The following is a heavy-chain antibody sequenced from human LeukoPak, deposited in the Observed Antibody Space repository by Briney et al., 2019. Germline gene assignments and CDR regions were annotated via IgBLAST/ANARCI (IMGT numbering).Heavy chain of an antibody. CDR3: ARARDLTIFGVVNPGTLDY. D-gene: IGHD3-3*01. CDR1: GGSISSGGYY. V-gene: IGHV4-31*03. CDR2: IYYSGST. Sequence: SETLSLTCTASGGSISSGGYYWSWIRQHPGKGLEWIGYIYYSGSTYYNPSLKSRVTISVDTSKNQFSLKLSSVTAADTAVYYCARARDLTIFGVVNPGTLDYWGQGTLVTVSS. J-gene: IGHJ4*02.